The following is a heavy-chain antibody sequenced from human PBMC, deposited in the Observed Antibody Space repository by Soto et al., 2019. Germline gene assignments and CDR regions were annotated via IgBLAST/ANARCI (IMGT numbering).Heavy chain of an antibody. D-gene: IGHD3-3*01. CDR3: ARGAVVLEWLPFDY. V-gene: IGHV3-48*02. CDR1: GFTFSSYS. Sequence: GGSLRLSCAASGFTFSSYSMNWVRQAPGKGLEWVSYISSSSSTIYYADSVKGRFTISRDNAKNSLYLQMNSLRDEDTAVYYCARGAVVLEWLPFDYWGQGTLANVSS. J-gene: IGHJ4*02. CDR2: ISSSSSTI.